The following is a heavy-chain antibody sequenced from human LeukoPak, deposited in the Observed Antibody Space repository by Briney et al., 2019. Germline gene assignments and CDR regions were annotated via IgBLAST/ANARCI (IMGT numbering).Heavy chain of an antibody. Sequence: GGSLRLSCAASGFTFSSYSMNWVRQAPGKGLEWVSSISSGSIYTYYADSVKGRFTISRDNAKNSLYLQMNSLRAEDTAVYYCARVGYYDSSGYYYYFDYWGQGILVTVSS. J-gene: IGHJ4*02. V-gene: IGHV3-21*01. CDR2: ISSGSIYT. CDR3: ARVGYYDSSGYYYYFDY. D-gene: IGHD3-22*01. CDR1: GFTFSSYS.